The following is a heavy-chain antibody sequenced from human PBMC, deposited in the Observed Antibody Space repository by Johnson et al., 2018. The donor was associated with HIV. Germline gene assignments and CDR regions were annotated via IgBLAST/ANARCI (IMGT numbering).Heavy chain of an antibody. CDR2: INSDGSST. Sequence: VQLVESGGGLVQPGGSLRLSCAASGFTFSSYWMHWVRQAPGKGLVWVSRINSDGSSTSYAESVKGRFTISRDNAKNTLYLQMNSLRAEDTAVYYCARVGYSLDAFDIWGQGTMVTVSS. V-gene: IGHV3-74*01. CDR1: GFTFSSYW. D-gene: IGHD2-21*01. J-gene: IGHJ3*02. CDR3: ARVGYSLDAFDI.